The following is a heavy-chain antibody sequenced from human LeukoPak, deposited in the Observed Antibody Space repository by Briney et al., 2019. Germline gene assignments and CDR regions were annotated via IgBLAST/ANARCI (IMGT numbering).Heavy chain of an antibody. Sequence: GGSLRLSCTASGFTFSNFWMGWVRQAPGKGLEWVANIKQDETEKFYLGSVKGRFTISRDNSKNTLYLQMNSLRAEDTAVYYCAKSSYYDSSGYYREYYFDYWGQGTLVTVSS. CDR3: AKSSYYDSSGYYREYYFDY. J-gene: IGHJ4*02. CDR2: IKQDETEK. D-gene: IGHD3-22*01. CDR1: GFTFSNFW. V-gene: IGHV3-7*03.